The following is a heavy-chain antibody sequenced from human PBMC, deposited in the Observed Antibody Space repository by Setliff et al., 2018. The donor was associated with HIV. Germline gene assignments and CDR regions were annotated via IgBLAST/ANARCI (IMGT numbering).Heavy chain of an antibody. CDR3: ARDKPRGAIQLLRGEFDY. V-gene: IGHV1-3*01. Sequence: ASVMVSCKASGYTFTNYAMHWVRQAPGQRLEWMGWINAGNGHTKYSQKFQGRVSITRDTSATTAYMELSSLRSEDTAVYYCARDKPRGAIQLLRGEFDYWGQGTLVTVSS. CDR2: INAGNGHT. CDR1: GYTFTNYA. D-gene: IGHD5-18*01. J-gene: IGHJ4*02.